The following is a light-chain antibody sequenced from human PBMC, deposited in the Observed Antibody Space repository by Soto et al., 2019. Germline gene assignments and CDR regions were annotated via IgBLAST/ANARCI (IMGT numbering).Light chain of an antibody. CDR3: QQYNSSPET. Sequence: EIVLTQSPGTLSLSPGERATLSCRASQSVSSYLFWYQQKPGQAPRLLIYGASNRATGIPDRFSGSGSGTDFTLTISRLESEDFAVYYCQQYNSSPETFSQGTKLEIK. J-gene: IGKJ2*01. V-gene: IGKV3-20*01. CDR1: QSVSSY. CDR2: GAS.